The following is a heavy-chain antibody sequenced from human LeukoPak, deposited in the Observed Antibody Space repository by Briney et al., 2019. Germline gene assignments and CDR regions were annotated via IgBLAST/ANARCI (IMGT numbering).Heavy chain of an antibody. CDR3: ARDREYSSSGLVWFDP. CDR1: GGSVSGYY. CDR2: IYYSGST. Sequence: SETLFLTCTVSGGSVSGYYWSWIRQPPGKGLEWIGYIYYSGSTNYNPSLKSRVTISVDASENQFSLKLTSVTAADTAVYYCARDREYSSSGLVWFDPWGHGILVTVSS. D-gene: IGHD6-6*01. V-gene: IGHV4-59*02. J-gene: IGHJ5*02.